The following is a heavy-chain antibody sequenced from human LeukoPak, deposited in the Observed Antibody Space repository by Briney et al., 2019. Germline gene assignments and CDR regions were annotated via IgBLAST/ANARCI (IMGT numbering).Heavy chain of an antibody. CDR2: IYHSGST. CDR1: GGSISSGGYY. Sequence: PSETLSLTCTVSGGSISSGGYYWSWIRQPPGKGLEWIGYIYHSGSTYYNPSLKSRVTISVDRSKNQFSLKLSSVTAADTAVYYCARHGSTVTTPDDAFDIWGQGTMVTVSS. D-gene: IGHD4-17*01. J-gene: IGHJ3*02. CDR3: ARHGSTVTTPDDAFDI. V-gene: IGHV4-30-2*01.